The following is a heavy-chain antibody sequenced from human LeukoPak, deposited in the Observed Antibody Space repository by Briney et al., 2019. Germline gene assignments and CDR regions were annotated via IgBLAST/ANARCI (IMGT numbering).Heavy chain of an antibody. CDR3: ARHQVGDYWFDP. V-gene: IGHV4-59*08. CDR2: IYYSGGT. D-gene: IGHD4-17*01. J-gene: IGHJ5*02. CDR1: GGSISSYY. Sequence: PSETLSLTCTVSGGSISSYYWSWIRQPPGTGLEWIGYIYYSGGTNYNPSLKSRVTISVDTSKNQFSLKLSSVTAADTAVYYCARHQVGDYWFDPWGQGTLVTVSS.